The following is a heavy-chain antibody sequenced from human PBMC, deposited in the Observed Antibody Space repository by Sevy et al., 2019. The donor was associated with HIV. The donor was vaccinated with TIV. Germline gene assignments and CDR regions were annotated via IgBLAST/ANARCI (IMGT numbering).Heavy chain of an antibody. J-gene: IGHJ2*01. CDR1: GGSISTVDYY. CDR3: VKEHFGCLLPSYYFDP. D-gene: IGHD3-9*01. CDR2: ISASWTT. V-gene: IGHV4-61*02. Sequence: SETLSLTCTMSGGSISTVDYYSSWIRQPAGKGLEWIGRISASWTTTYDPSLESRVTMSVDTSKNHFSLKLTSVTAADTAMYYCVKEHFGCLLPSYYFDPWGRGTLVTVSS.